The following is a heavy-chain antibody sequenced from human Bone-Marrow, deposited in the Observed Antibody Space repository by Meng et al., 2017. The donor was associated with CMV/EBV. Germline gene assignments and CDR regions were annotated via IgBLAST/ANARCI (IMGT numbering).Heavy chain of an antibody. Sequence: GGSLRLSCAASEFTFSSYAMHWVRQAPGKGLEWVAAISYDGSDQYYADSVRGRFTISRDNSEDTLHLQMNSLRAEDTAVYYCANVARNFDYWGQGTLVTVSS. CDR2: ISYDGSDQ. V-gene: IGHV3-30*04. J-gene: IGHJ4*02. CDR3: ANVARNFDY. CDR1: EFTFSSYA. D-gene: IGHD1-14*01.